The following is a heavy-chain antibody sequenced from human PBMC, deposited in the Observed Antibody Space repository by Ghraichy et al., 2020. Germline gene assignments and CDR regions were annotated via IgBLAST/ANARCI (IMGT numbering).Heavy chain of an antibody. J-gene: IGHJ3*02. V-gene: IGHV4-38-2*02. CDR3: ARDVIAPQLSEALYS. D-gene: IGHD3-16*02. CDR1: GYSISSGYY. Sequence: SETLSLTCTVSGYSISSGYYWGWLRPPPGEGLECIGSNYHSGSTYYHPSLKRRVTISVDTSKNQFSLKLSSATAAATAVYYWARDVIAPQLSEALYSWSQGTMVTLAS. CDR2: NYHSGST.